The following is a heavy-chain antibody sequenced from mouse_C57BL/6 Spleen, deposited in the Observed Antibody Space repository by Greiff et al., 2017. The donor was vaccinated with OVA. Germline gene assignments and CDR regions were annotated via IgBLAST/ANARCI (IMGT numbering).Heavy chain of an antibody. CDR1: GFTFSDAW. D-gene: IGHD1-1*01. Sequence: EVKVVESGGGLVQPGGSMKLSCAASGFTFSDAWMDWVRQSPEKGLEWVAEIRNKANNHATYYAESVKGRFTISRDDSKSSVYLQMNSLRAEDTGIYYCTRLTTVVARYFDVWGTGTTVTVSS. CDR2: IRNKANNHAT. CDR3: TRLTTVVARYFDV. J-gene: IGHJ1*03. V-gene: IGHV6-6*01.